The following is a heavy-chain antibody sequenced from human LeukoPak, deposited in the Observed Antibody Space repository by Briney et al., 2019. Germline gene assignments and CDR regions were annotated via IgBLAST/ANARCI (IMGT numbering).Heavy chain of an antibody. CDR2: INPDSGGT. CDR3: ATTPPLGVVYYYMDV. CDR1: GYTFTGYS. Sequence: ASVKVSCKASGYTFTGYSMHWVRQAPGQGLEWMGWINPDSGGTNYAQKFQGRVTMTRDTSITTAYMELSRLRSDDTAVYYCATTPPLGVVYYYMDVWGKGTTVTVSS. J-gene: IGHJ6*03. D-gene: IGHD2-15*01. V-gene: IGHV1-2*02.